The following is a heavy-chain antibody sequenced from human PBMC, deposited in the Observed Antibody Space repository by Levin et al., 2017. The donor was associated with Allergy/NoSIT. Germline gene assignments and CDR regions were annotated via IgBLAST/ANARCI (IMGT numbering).Heavy chain of an antibody. CDR3: SGDGGSSRWSYY. J-gene: IGHJ4*02. Sequence: SQTLSLTCTVSGDSINSRNYYWTWIRQPPGKGLEWIGTMYYSGITYYNPSLKSRVTITVDASNNRISLRLSSVTATDTATYYCSGDGGSSRWSYYWGQGTLVSVSS. CDR1: GDSINSRNYY. CDR2: MYYSGIT. D-gene: IGHD6-13*01. V-gene: IGHV4-39*01.